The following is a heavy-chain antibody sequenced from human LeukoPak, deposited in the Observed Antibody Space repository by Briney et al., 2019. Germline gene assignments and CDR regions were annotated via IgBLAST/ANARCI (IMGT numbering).Heavy chain of an antibody. CDR2: ISYDGSNK. CDR3: AKALISSGYYSSYYYYYMDV. CDR1: GFTFSSYG. J-gene: IGHJ6*03. D-gene: IGHD3-22*01. V-gene: IGHV3-30*18. Sequence: GGSLRLSCAATGFTFSSYGMHWVRQAPGKGLEWVAVISYDGSNKYYADSVKGRFTISRDNSKNTLYLQMNSLRAEDTAVYYCAKALISSGYYSSYYYYYMDVWGKGTTVTVSS.